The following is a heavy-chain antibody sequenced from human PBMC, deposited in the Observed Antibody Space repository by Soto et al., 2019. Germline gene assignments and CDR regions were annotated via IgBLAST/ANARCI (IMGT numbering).Heavy chain of an antibody. V-gene: IGHV3-23*01. Sequence: PGGSLRLSCEASEFTFINYAMSWVRQAPGKGLEWVSSISVSGGSTYYADSVKGRFTISRDNSKNTLYLQMNSLRVEDTAVYYCANYYDTSAYYGLRTYFDYWGQGTLVTVSS. J-gene: IGHJ4*02. D-gene: IGHD3-22*01. CDR2: ISVSGGST. CDR1: EFTFINYA. CDR3: ANYYDTSAYYGLRTYFDY.